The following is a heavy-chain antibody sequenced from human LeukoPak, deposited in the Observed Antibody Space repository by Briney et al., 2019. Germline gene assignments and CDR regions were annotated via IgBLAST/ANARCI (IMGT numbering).Heavy chain of an antibody. CDR3: ASAAGAFDF. D-gene: IGHD6-13*01. J-gene: IGHJ3*01. Sequence: GGSLRLSCEAYGITFSSYGIHWVRRAPGKGLEWVAVIWPDGSNKYYTDSVKGRFTISRDNSKNTLWLQMNSLRAEDTALYYCASAAGAFDFWGQGTMVTVSS. CDR2: IWPDGSNK. V-gene: IGHV3-33*01. CDR1: GITFSSYG.